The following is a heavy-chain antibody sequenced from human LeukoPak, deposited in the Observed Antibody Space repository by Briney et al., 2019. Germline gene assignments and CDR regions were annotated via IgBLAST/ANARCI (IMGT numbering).Heavy chain of an antibody. CDR3: ARDSPGYGAYVS. J-gene: IGHJ1*01. CDR1: GFTFSSYW. Sequence: GGSLRLSCAASGFTFSSYWMTWVRQAPGKGLEWVANIKEDGSREYYVDSVKGRFTISRDNAKNSLYLQMDSLTAEDTAVYYCARDSPGYGAYVSWGQGTLVSVSS. V-gene: IGHV3-7*01. CDR2: IKEDGSRE. D-gene: IGHD5-12*01.